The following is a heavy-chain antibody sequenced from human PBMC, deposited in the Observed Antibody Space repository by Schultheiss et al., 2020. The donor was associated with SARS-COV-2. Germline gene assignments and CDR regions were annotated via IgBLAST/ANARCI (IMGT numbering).Heavy chain of an antibody. CDR1: GGSISSGGYY. D-gene: IGHD1-26*01. CDR2: IYYSGST. V-gene: IGHV4-31*03. CDR3: VTFTANIMGASRKEPN. J-gene: IGHJ4*02. Sequence: SQTLSLTCTVSGGSISSGGYYWSWIRQHPGKGLEWIGYIYYSGSTYYNPSLKSRVTISVDTSKNQFSLKLSSVTAADTAVYYCVTFTANIMGASRKEPNWGQGTLVTVSS.